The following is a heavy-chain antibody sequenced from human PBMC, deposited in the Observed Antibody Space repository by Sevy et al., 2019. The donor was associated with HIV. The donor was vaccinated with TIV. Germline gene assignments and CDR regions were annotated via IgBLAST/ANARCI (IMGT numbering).Heavy chain of an antibody. D-gene: IGHD6-19*01. J-gene: IGHJ4*02. V-gene: IGHV4-34*01. CDR3: ARAIGTQVAGLYYFDY. CDR2: IYHSGYS. Sequence: SETLSLTCAVHDGSFSGYYWNWIRQLPGKGLEWIGSIYHSGYSYYNPSFKSRVTISVNTSKNQFSLKLSSVTAADTAVYYCARAIGTQVAGLYYFDYWGQGTLVTVSS. CDR1: DGSFSGYY.